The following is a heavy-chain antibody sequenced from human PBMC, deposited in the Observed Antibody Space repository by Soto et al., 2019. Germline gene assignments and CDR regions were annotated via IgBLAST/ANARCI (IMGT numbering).Heavy chain of an antibody. CDR2: FDPEDGET. J-gene: IGHJ4*02. V-gene: IGHV1-24*01. Sequence: KKTPASVKVSCKVSGYTLTELSMHWVRQAPGKGLEWMGGFDPEDGETIYAQKFQGRVTMTEDTSTDTAYMELSSLRSEDTAVYYCATARQWLVYYFDYWGQGTLVTVSS. CDR1: GYTLTELS. CDR3: ATARQWLVYYFDY. D-gene: IGHD6-19*01.